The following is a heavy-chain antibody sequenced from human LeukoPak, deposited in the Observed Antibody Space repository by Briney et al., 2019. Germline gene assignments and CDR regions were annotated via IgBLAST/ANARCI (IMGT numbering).Heavy chain of an antibody. CDR1: GGSISSSSYY. D-gene: IGHD1-14*01. CDR3: ASSRHRNHYWSAP. V-gene: IGHV4-61*01. J-gene: IGHJ5*02. CDR2: IYYSGST. Sequence: PSETLSLTCTVSGGSISSSSYYWSWIRQPPGKGLEWIGYIYYSGSTNYNPSLKSRVTISVDTSKNQFSLKLSSVTAADTAVYYGASSRHRNHYWSAPWGQGTPATAPS.